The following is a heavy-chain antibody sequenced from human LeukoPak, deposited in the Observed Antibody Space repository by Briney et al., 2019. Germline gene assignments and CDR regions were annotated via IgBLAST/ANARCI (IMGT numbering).Heavy chain of an antibody. CDR3: ARGLLDGYNY. CDR2: INHSGST. CDR1: GGSFSGYY. V-gene: IGHV4-34*01. D-gene: IGHD5-24*01. Sequence: PSETLSLTRAVYGGSFSGYYWSWIRQPPGKGLEWIGEINHSGSTNYNPSLKSRVTISVDTSKNQFSLKLSSVTAADTAVYYCARGLLDGYNYWGQGTLVTVSS. J-gene: IGHJ4*02.